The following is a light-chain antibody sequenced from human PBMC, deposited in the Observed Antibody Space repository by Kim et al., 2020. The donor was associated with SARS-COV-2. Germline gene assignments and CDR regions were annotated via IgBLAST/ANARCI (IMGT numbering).Light chain of an antibody. CDR1: RSDVGSYNY. Sequence: GQSVTLTCTGTRSDVGSYNYVSWYQQHPDKAPKVMIYDVSKRPSGVPARFSGAKSGNTASLTISGLQADDEADYYCCSYAGTFTSLFGGGTKLTVL. J-gene: IGLJ2*01. V-gene: IGLV2-11*03. CDR2: DVS. CDR3: CSYAGTFTSL.